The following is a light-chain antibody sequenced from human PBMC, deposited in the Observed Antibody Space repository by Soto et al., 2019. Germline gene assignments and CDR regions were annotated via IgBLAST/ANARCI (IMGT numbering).Light chain of an antibody. CDR3: QQYGSSPTIT. CDR2: DAS. J-gene: IGKJ5*01. Sequence: DIQLTQSPSFLSASVGDRVTITCRASQGISSYLAWYQQRPGKAPKLLIYDASTLQSGVPSRFSGSGSGTEFTLTISSLQPEDFAVYYCQQYGSSPTITFGQGTRLEIK. CDR1: QGISSY. V-gene: IGKV1-9*01.